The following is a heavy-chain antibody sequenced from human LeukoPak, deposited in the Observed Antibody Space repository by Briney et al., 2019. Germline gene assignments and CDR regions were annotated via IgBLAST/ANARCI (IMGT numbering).Heavy chain of an antibody. CDR2: IYYSGST. V-gene: IGHV4-59*08. CDR1: GGSISSYY. Sequence: SPSETLSLTCTVSGGSISSYYWSWIRQPPGKGLEWIGYIYYSGSTNYNPSLESRVTMSVDTSKNQFSLKLRSATAADTAVYYCARPGVGSGRYGAFDIWGQGTLVIVSS. D-gene: IGHD5-18*01. J-gene: IGHJ3*02. CDR3: ARPGVGSGRYGAFDI.